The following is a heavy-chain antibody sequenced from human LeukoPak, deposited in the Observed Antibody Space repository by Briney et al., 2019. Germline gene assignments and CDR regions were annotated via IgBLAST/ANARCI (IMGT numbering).Heavy chain of an antibody. Sequence: ASVKVSCKASGYSFTSYGISWVRQAPGQGLEWMGWISTYNANTNYAQKFQGRVTMTEDTSTDTAYMELSSLRSEDTAVYYCATDRSSSWYGTSHAFDIWGQGTMVTVSS. V-gene: IGHV1-18*01. CDR2: ISTYNANT. CDR3: ATDRSSSWYGTSHAFDI. J-gene: IGHJ3*02. CDR1: GYSFTSYG. D-gene: IGHD6-13*01.